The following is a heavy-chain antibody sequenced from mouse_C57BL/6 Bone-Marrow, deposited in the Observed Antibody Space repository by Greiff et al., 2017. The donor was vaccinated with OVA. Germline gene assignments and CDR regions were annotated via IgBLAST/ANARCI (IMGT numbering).Heavy chain of an antibody. V-gene: IGHV1-4*01. CDR1: GYTFTSYT. Sequence: QVQLQQSGAELARPGASVKMSCKASGYTFTSYTMHWVKQRPGQGLEWIGYINPSSGYTKYNQKFKDKATLTADKSSSTAYMQLSSLTSEDSAVYYCARPFYYYGSSYAMDYWGQGTSVTVSS. D-gene: IGHD1-1*01. CDR3: ARPFYYYGSSYAMDY. J-gene: IGHJ4*01. CDR2: INPSSGYT.